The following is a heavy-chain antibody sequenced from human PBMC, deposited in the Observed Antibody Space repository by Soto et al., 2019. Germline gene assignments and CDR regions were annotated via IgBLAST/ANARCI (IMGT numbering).Heavy chain of an antibody. J-gene: IGHJ6*02. V-gene: IGHV1-69*13. D-gene: IGHD3-22*01. CDR3: AREEARIRDSSNPWRGMDV. Sequence: SVKVSCKASGGTFSSYRINWVRQAPGQGLEWVGGIVPIYRTADYAQKFQGRVTITADESARTSYMELRSLKSQDTAVYYCAREEARIRDSSNPWRGMDVWG. CDR1: GGTFSSYR. CDR2: IVPIYRTA.